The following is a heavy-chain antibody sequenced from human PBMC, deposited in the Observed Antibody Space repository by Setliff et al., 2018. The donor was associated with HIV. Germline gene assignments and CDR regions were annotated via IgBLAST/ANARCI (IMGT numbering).Heavy chain of an antibody. Sequence: PSETLSLTCAVYGGDLTNHYWSWVRQAPGKGLEWIGYIHHTGNSDYNPSLKSRVTMSIVTSKNQFSLKLTSVTAADTAIYYCARGVLQYNFWRDRRDYHYMDVWGKGTTVTVSS. V-gene: IGHV4-59*11. CDR2: IHHTGNS. J-gene: IGHJ6*03. CDR1: GGDLTNHY. CDR3: ARGVLQYNFWRDRRDYHYMDV. D-gene: IGHD3-3*01.